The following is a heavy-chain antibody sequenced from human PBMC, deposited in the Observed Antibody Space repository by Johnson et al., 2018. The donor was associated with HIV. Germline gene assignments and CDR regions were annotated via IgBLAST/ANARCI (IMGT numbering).Heavy chain of an antibody. J-gene: IGHJ3*02. CDR2: ISYEGSTK. D-gene: IGHD3-10*01. CDR1: GFTFGTFA. Sequence: VQLVESGGGVVQPGRSLRLSCAASGFTFGTFAMHWVRQAPGKGLEWVAVISYEGSTKYYADSVKGRFTISRDNSKNTLYQQMNSLRAEDTAVYYCVRDRGTMLLDGAFDIWGQGTIVTVSS. V-gene: IGHV3-30*04. CDR3: VRDRGTMLLDGAFDI.